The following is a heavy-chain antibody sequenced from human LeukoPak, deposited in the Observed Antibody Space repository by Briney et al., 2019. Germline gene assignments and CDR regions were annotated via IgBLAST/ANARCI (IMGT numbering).Heavy chain of an antibody. V-gene: IGHV3-49*03. J-gene: IGHJ4*02. D-gene: IGHD3-9*01. Sequence: PGGSLRLSCTASGFTFSDYAMSWFRQAPGEGLEWVGCIRNKAYGGTAEYAASVKGRFTISRYDSKTIAYLQMNSLKTEDTAVYYCTREKRYFDWFQADYWGQGTLVTVSS. CDR1: GFTFSDYA. CDR3: TREKRYFDWFQADY. CDR2: IRNKAYGGTA.